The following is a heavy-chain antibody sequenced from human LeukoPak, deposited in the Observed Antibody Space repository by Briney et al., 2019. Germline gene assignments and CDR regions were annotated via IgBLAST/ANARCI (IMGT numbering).Heavy chain of an antibody. CDR1: GDSISSSPYY. CDR2: IYYSGST. J-gene: IGHJ5*02. CDR3: ARHDYGASQANWFDP. D-gene: IGHD4-17*01. Sequence: PSETLSLTCIVSGDSISSSPYYRGWIRQPLGKGLEWIGNIYYSGSTYYNPSLKSRVTISVDTSKNQSSLRLSSVTAADTAVYYCARHDYGASQANWFDPWGQGTLVTVSS. V-gene: IGHV4-39*01.